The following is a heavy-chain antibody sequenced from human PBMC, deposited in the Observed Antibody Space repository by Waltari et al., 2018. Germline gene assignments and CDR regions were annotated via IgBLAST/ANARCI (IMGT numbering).Heavy chain of an antibody. J-gene: IGHJ3*02. Sequence: EVQLLESGGGLVQPGGSLRLSCAASGFTFSSYAMSWVRQAPGKGLEWVSAISGSGGSTYYADSVKGRFTISRDNSKNTLYLQMNSLRAEDTAVYYCAKVALSKQWLVRGDAFDIWGQGTMVTVSS. V-gene: IGHV3-23*01. D-gene: IGHD6-19*01. CDR1: GFTFSSYA. CDR3: AKVALSKQWLVRGDAFDI. CDR2: ISGSGGST.